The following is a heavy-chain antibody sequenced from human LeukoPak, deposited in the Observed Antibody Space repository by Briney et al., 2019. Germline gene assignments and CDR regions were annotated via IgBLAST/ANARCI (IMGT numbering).Heavy chain of an antibody. CDR1: GDSINSLDL. D-gene: IGHD3-22*01. CDR2: MYLSGTT. V-gene: IGHV4-4*02. Sequence: SETLSLTCTVSGDSINSLDLWSWVRQPPGKGLEWIGEMYLSGTTHSNPSVKSRVTISIDKSKNQFFLNLSSVTAADTAVYYCARLPSRGYYYDSSGKEYFQHWGQGTLVTVSS. J-gene: IGHJ1*01. CDR3: ARLPSRGYYYDSSGKEYFQH.